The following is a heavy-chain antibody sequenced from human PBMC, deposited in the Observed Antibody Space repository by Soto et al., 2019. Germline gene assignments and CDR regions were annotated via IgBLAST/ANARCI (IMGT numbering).Heavy chain of an antibody. CDR2: ISYDGSNK. CDR3: ARGFSSLSLYYYYGMDV. D-gene: IGHD6-6*01. Sequence: TGGSLRLSCAASGFTFSSYAMHWVRQAPGKGLEWVAVISYDGSNKYYADSVKGRFTISRDNSKNTLYLQMNSLRAEDTAVYYCARGFSSLSLYYYYGMDVWGQGTTVTVSS. V-gene: IGHV3-30-3*01. J-gene: IGHJ6*02. CDR1: GFTFSSYA.